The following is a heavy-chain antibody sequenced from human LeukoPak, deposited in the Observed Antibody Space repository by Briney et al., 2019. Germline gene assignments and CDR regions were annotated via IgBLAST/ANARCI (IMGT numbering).Heavy chain of an antibody. CDR2: ISGSGGST. Sequence: GGSLRLSCAASGFTFSSYAMSWVRQAPGKGLEWVSAISGSGGSTYYADSVKGRFTISRDNSKNTLYLQMNSLRAEDTAVYYCAKEGTFPLGCWDNFDYWGQGTLVTVSS. V-gene: IGHV3-23*01. J-gene: IGHJ4*02. D-gene: IGHD1-26*01. CDR3: AKEGTFPLGCWDNFDY. CDR1: GFTFSSYA.